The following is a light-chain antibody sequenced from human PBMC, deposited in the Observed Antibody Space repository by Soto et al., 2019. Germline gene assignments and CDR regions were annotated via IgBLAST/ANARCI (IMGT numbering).Light chain of an antibody. Sequence: IVLTQSPATLSLSPGKRATLSCRASQNISSYLAWYQQKPGQAPRLLIYGASSRPTGIPDRFSGSGSGTDFTLTISCLQSEDFATYYCQQYYSYPRVTFGGGTKVDIK. V-gene: IGKV3D-15*01. CDR1: QNISSY. J-gene: IGKJ4*01. CDR3: QQYYSYPRVT. CDR2: GAS.